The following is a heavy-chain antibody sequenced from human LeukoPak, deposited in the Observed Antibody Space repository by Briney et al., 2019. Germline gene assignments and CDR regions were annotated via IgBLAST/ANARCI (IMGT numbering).Heavy chain of an antibody. CDR2: ITGSGVGT. Sequence: AGGSLRLSCAASGFTFSSHAMTWVRQAPGRGLEWVSTITGSGVGTNYADSVKGRFTISRDNSNNTLYLQMNSLRAEDTAVYYCAKEEVRGVYYFDYWGQGTLVTVSS. V-gene: IGHV3-23*01. CDR3: AKEEVRGVYYFDY. J-gene: IGHJ4*02. CDR1: GFTFSSHA. D-gene: IGHD3-10*01.